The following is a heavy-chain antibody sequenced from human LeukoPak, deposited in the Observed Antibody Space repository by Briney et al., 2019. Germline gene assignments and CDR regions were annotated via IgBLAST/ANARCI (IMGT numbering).Heavy chain of an antibody. Sequence: SGPALVKPTQPLTLTCTFSGFSLSTSGMCVSWIRQPPGKALEWLARIDWDDKYYSTSLKTRLTISKDTSKNQVVLTMTNMDPVDTATYYCARMTPSSGSIWGQGTLVTVSS. CDR3: ARMTPSSGSI. CDR1: GFSLSTSGMC. J-gene: IGHJ4*02. D-gene: IGHD3-22*01. V-gene: IGHV2-70*11. CDR2: IDWDDK.